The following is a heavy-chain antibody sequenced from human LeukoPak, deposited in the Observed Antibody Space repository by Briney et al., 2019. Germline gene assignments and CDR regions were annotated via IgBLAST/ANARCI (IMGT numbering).Heavy chain of an antibody. D-gene: IGHD3-10*01. CDR3: ARDLWFGESSSYMDV. J-gene: IGHJ6*03. CDR2: IRYDGSNK. V-gene: IGHV3-30*02. Sequence: PGGSLRLSCAASGFTFSSYGMHGVRQAPGKGLEGVAFIRYDGSNKYYADSVKGRFTISRDNSKNTLYLQMNSLRAEDTAVYYCARDLWFGESSSYMDVWGKGTTVTISS. CDR1: GFTFSSYG.